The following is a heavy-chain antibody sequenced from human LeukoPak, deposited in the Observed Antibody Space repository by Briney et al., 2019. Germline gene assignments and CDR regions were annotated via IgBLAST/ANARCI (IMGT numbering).Heavy chain of an antibody. CDR2: IRSKAYGGTT. CDR3: TRWVLIKYYYDRAVDY. V-gene: IGHV3-49*03. Sequence: GGSLRLSCTASGFTFGDYAMSWFRQTPGKGLEWVGFIRSKAYGGTTEYAASVKGRLTISRDDSKSIAYLQMNSLKTEDTAVYYCTRWVLIKYYYDRAVDYWGQGTLVTVSS. D-gene: IGHD3-22*01. CDR1: GFTFGDYA. J-gene: IGHJ4*02.